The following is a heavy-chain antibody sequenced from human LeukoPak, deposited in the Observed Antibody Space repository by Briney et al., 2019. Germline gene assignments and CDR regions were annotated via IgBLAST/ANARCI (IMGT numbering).Heavy chain of an antibody. CDR2: ISYDGSNK. CDR3: ARVALMYSSSPLDY. CDR1: GFTFSSYA. Sequence: SGGSLRLSCAASGFTFSSYAMHWVRQAPGKGLEGVAVISYDGSNKYYADSVKGRFTISRDNSKNTLYLKMNSLRAEDTAVYYCARVALMYSSSPLDYWGQGTLVTVSS. D-gene: IGHD6-6*01. J-gene: IGHJ4*02. V-gene: IGHV3-30-3*01.